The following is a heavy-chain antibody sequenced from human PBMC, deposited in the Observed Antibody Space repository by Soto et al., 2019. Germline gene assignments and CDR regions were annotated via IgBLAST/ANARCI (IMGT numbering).Heavy chain of an antibody. D-gene: IGHD5-12*01. CDR1: GFTVSSNY. V-gene: IGHV3-66*01. CDR3: ARTRVVEYSGYDRYNRPPNYFDY. J-gene: IGHJ4*02. CDR2: IYSGGST. Sequence: GGSLRLSCAASGFTVSSNYMSWVRQAPGKGLEWVSVIYSGGSTYYADSVKGRFTISRDNSKNTLYLQMNSLRAEDTAVYYCARTRVVEYSGYDRYNRPPNYFDYWGQGTLVTVSS.